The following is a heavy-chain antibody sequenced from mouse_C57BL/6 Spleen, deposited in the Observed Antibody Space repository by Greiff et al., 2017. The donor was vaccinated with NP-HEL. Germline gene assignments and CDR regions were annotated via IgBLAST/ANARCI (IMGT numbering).Heavy chain of an antibody. CDR3: TTGTTVVARDY. V-gene: IGHV14-1*01. CDR1: GFNIKDYY. CDR2: IDPEDGDT. Sequence: EVQLQQSGAELVRPGASVKLSCTASGFNIKDYYMHWVKQRPEQGLEWIGRIDPEDGDTEYAPKFQGKATMTADPSSNTAYLQLSSLTSEDTAVYYCTTGTTVVARDYWGQGTTLTVSS. J-gene: IGHJ2*01. D-gene: IGHD1-1*01.